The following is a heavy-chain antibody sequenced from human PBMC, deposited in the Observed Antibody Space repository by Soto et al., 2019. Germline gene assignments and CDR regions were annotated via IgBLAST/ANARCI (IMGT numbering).Heavy chain of an antibody. V-gene: IGHV4-31*03. CDR1: DGSIIGVGCC. CDR3: ARGRDYDFWSGSYGMDV. Sequence: SVPLSLTCTVSDGSIIGVGCCWIWIQQHPGKGLEWIGYIYYSGSTYYNPSLKSRVTISVDTSKNQFSLKLSSVTAADTAVYYCARGRDYDFWSGSYGMDVWGQGTTVTVSS. CDR2: IYYSGST. J-gene: IGHJ6*02. D-gene: IGHD3-3*01.